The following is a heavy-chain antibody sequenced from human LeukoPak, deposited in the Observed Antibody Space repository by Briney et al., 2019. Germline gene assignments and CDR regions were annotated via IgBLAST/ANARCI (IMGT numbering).Heavy chain of an antibody. CDR1: GFTFSRYA. D-gene: IGHD6-19*01. J-gene: IGHJ4*02. Sequence: GGSLRLSCAASGFTFSRYAMHWVRQAPGKGLEWMAVIWFDGGNKYYADSVKGRFTISRDNSRNTVFLQMVSPRAEDTAVYYCARDWKLNSGWAFDYWGQGSLVTVSS. CDR3: ARDWKLNSGWAFDY. CDR2: IWFDGGNK. V-gene: IGHV3-33*01.